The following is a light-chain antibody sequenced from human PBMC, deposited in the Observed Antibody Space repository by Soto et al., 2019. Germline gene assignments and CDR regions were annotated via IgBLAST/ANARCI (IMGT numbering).Light chain of an antibody. Sequence: EIVMTQSPATLSVFPGERATLSCRASQSVTSFLAWYQHKPGQAPRLLIYGESTRATGVPVRFSGSGSGTDFPLTISGLLSEDFVVYYCQQYNDWPRTFGQGTKVDIK. V-gene: IGKV3-15*01. CDR3: QQYNDWPRT. CDR2: GES. CDR1: QSVTSF. J-gene: IGKJ1*01.